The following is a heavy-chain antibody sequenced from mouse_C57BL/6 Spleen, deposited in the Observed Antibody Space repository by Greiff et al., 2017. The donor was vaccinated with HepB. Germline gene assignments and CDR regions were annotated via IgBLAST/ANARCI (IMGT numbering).Heavy chain of an antibody. V-gene: IGHV1-14*01. Sequence: EVKLMESGPELVKPGASVKMSCKASGYTFTSYVMHWVKQKPGQGLEWIGYIYPYNDGTKYNEKFKGKATLTSDKSSSTAYMELSSLTSEDSAVYYCARWNYYGSSGYWGQGTSVTVSS. CDR3: ARWNYYGSSGY. D-gene: IGHD1-1*01. CDR2: IYPYNDGT. J-gene: IGHJ4*01. CDR1: GYTFTSYV.